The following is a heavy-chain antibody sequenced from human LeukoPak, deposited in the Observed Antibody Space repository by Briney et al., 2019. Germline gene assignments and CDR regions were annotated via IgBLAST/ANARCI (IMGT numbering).Heavy chain of an antibody. Sequence: PSETLSLTCAVYGGSFSGYYWSWIRQPPGKGLEWIGEINHSGSTNYNPSLKSRVTISVDTSKNQFSLKLSSVTAADTAVYYCARHKTVWSGYYGNHKKFDYWGQGTLVTVSS. CDR2: INHSGST. V-gene: IGHV4-34*01. CDR3: ARHKTVWSGYYGNHKKFDY. CDR1: GGSFSGYY. J-gene: IGHJ4*02. D-gene: IGHD3-3*01.